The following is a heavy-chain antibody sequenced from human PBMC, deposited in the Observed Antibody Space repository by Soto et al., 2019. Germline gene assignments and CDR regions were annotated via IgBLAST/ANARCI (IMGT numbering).Heavy chain of an antibody. D-gene: IGHD4-4*01. J-gene: IGHJ4*02. CDR2: IYYSGST. Sequence: SETLSLTXTVSGGSIGSGDYYWSWIRQPPGKGLEWIGYIYYSGSTYYNPSLKSRVTISVDTSKNQFSLKLSSVTAADTAVYYCASRLYSNYRFDYWGQGTLVTVSS. V-gene: IGHV4-30-4*01. CDR1: GGSIGSGDYY. CDR3: ASRLYSNYRFDY.